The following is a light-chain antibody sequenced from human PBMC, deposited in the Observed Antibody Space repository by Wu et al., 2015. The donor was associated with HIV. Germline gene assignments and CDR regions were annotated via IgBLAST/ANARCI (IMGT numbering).Light chain of an antibody. CDR2: GAS. Sequence: EIVLTQSPDTRSLSPGQRATLSCTSSHSVSASYLAWYQKRPGQAPRLVVYGASKRAANIPDRFGGSGSGTEFMLTITRLEPEDFAIYYCQQYSDSPVTFGQGTRLE. CDR3: QQYSDSPVT. CDR1: HSVSASY. V-gene: IGKV3-20*01. J-gene: IGKJ5*01.